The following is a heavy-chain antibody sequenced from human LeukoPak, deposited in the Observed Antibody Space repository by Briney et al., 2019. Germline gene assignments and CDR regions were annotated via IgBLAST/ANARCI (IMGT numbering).Heavy chain of an antibody. CDR1: GGSISSYY. V-gene: IGHV4-59*01. J-gene: IGHJ4*02. Sequence: SETLSLTCTVSGGSISSYYWSWIRQPPGKGLEWIGYIYYSRSTNYNPSLKSRVTISVDTSKNQFSLKLSSVTAADTAVYYCARGSGYYFNFDYWGQGTLVTVSS. CDR3: ARGSGYYFNFDY. CDR2: IYYSRST. D-gene: IGHD3-22*01.